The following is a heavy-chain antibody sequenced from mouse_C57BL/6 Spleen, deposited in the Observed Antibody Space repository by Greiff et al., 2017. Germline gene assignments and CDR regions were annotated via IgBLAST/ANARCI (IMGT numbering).Heavy chain of an antibody. V-gene: IGHV1-63*01. J-gene: IGHJ2*01. CDR1: GYTFTNYW. Sequence: QVQLQQSGAELVRPGTSVKMSCKASGYTFTNYWIGWAKQRPGHGLEWIGDIYPGGGYTNYNEKFKGKATLTADKSSSTAYMQFSSLTSEDSAIYYCARETTVVARYFDYWGQGTTLTVSS. CDR2: IYPGGGYT. D-gene: IGHD1-1*01. CDR3: ARETTVVARYFDY.